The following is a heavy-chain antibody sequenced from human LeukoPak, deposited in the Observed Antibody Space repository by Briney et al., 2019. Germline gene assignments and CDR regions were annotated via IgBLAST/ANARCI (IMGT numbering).Heavy chain of an antibody. J-gene: IGHJ4*02. CDR3: AKAGSYYWPTPFDY. D-gene: IGHD1-26*01. Sequence: GGSLRLSCAASGFTFSSYAMHWVRQAPGKGLEWVAFIRYDGSNKYYADSVKGRFTISRDNSKNTLYLQMNSLRAEDTAMYYCAKAGSYYWPTPFDYWGQGTLVTVSS. CDR2: IRYDGSNK. V-gene: IGHV3-30*02. CDR1: GFTFSSYA.